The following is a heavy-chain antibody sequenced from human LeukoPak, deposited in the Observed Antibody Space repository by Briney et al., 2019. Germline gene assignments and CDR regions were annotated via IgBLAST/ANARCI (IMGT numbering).Heavy chain of an antibody. CDR1: GFTFSSYA. D-gene: IGHD3-22*01. V-gene: IGHV3-30-3*01. J-gene: IGHJ4*02. CDR2: ISYDGSNK. CDR3: ARDPDSSGPSYFDY. Sequence: GGSLRLSCAASGFTFSSYAMHWVRQAPGKGLEWVAVISYDGSNKYYADSVKGRFTISGDNSKNTLYLQMNSLRAEDTAVYYCARDPDSSGPSYFDYWGQGTLVTVSS.